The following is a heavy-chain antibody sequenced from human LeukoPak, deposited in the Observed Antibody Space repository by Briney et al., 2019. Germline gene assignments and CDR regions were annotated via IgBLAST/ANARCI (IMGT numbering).Heavy chain of an antibody. CDR1: GGSISSYY. Sequence: PSETLSLTCTVSGGSISSYYWSWIRQPPGKGLEWIGYIYYTGSTNYNPSLKSRVTMSVDTSKNQFSLKLSSVTAADTAVYYCAREQLAHFDYWGQGTLVTVSS. D-gene: IGHD6-13*01. J-gene: IGHJ4*02. CDR3: AREQLAHFDY. V-gene: IGHV4-59*01. CDR2: IYYTGST.